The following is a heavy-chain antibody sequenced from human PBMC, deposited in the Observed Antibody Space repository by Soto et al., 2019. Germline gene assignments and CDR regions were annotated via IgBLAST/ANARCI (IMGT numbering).Heavy chain of an antibody. CDR3: ARGGRIARGAFDI. CDR1: GFTVSSNY. Sequence: VQLVESGGGVVQPGRSLRLSCAASGFTVSSNYMSWVRQAPGKGLEWVSVIYSGGSTYYADSVKGRFTISRDNSKNTLYLQMNSLRAEDTAVYYCARGGRIARGAFDIWGQGTMVTVSS. D-gene: IGHD6-13*01. J-gene: IGHJ3*02. CDR2: IYSGGST. V-gene: IGHV3-53*01.